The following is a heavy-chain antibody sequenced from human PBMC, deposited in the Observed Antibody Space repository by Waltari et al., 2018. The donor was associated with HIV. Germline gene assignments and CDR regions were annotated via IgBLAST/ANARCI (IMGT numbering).Heavy chain of an antibody. Sequence: QVQLQESGPGLVKPSQTLSLTCTVSGGSISSGGYYWSWIRQHPGKGLEWVGYIYYNGSTYYNPSLKSRVTISVDTSKNQFSLKLSSVTAADTAVYYCARDSSPLLRFYGMDVWGQGTTVTVSS. V-gene: IGHV4-31*03. J-gene: IGHJ6*02. CDR3: ARDSSPLLRFYGMDV. D-gene: IGHD4-17*01. CDR1: GGSISSGGYY. CDR2: IYYNGST.